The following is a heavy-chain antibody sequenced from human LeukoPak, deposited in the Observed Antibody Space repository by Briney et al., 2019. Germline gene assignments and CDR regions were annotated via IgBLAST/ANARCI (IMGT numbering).Heavy chain of an antibody. J-gene: IGHJ4*02. CDR1: GYTFTSYD. V-gene: IGHV1-8*01. CDR2: MSPNSGNT. D-gene: IGHD7-27*01. Sequence: ASVKVPCKASGYTFTSYDINWVRQATEQGLEWLGWMSPNSGNTGYAQKFQGRVTMTRNTSISTAYMELSSLRSEDTAVYYCVRAPPNWGFNYWGQGTLVTVSS. CDR3: VRAPPNWGFNY.